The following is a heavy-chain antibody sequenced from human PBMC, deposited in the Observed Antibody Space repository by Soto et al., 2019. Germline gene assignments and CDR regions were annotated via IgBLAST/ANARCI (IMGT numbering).Heavy chain of an antibody. D-gene: IGHD1-1*01. CDR2: IIPVFDTT. CDR1: GVTFRKYG. CDR3: VREYNWDENFHYGIEV. V-gene: IGHV1-69*12. J-gene: IGHJ6*02. Sequence: QVQLVQSGAEVRKPGSSVRVSCQASGVTFRKYGFSWMRQAPGQGLEWMGGIIPVFDTTNYAQRFQGRLTIAAXXXTXXVYMELSSLTSADTALYFCVREYNWDENFHYGIEVWGQGTPVTVSS.